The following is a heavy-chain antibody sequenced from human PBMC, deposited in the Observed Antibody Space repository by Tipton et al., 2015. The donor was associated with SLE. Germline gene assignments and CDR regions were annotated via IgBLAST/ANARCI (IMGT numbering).Heavy chain of an antibody. CDR1: GFTFSSYS. J-gene: IGHJ5*02. CDR2: ISSSSSTI. CDR3: ARVDCSGGSCYPNWFDP. V-gene: IGHV3-48*01. Sequence: SLRLSCAASGFTFSSYSMNWVRQAPGKGLEWVSYISSSSSTIYYADSVKGRFTISRDNAKNSLYLQMNSLRAEDTAVYYCARVDCSGGSCYPNWFDPWGQGTLVTVSS. D-gene: IGHD2-15*01.